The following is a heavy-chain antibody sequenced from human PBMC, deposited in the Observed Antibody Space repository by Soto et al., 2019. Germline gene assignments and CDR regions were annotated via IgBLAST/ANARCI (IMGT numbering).Heavy chain of an antibody. CDR2: ISGSGGST. CDR3: ARSIYSGYDLEDGTYFDY. CDR1: RFSFGSYA. D-gene: IGHD5-12*01. V-gene: IGHV3-23*01. J-gene: IGHJ4*02. Sequence: GGCLGLACAASRFSFGSYAMNWVRQAPGKGLEWVSGISGSGGSTYYADSVKGRFTISRDNSKKTLYLQMNRLRAEDTAVYYCARSIYSGYDLEDGTYFDYWGQGTMVTVSS.